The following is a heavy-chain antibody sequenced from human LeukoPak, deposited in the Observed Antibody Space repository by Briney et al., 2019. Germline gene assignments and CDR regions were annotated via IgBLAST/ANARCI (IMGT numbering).Heavy chain of an antibody. CDR3: ARGNYQYYYGSGSYRYYYYMDV. D-gene: IGHD3-10*01. CDR1: GGSFSGYY. J-gene: IGHJ6*03. Sequence: PSETLSLTCAVYGGSFSGYYWSWIRQPPGKGLEWIGEINHSGSTNYNPSLKSRVTISVDTSKNQFSLKLSSVTAADTAVYYCARGNYQYYYGSGSYRYYYYMDVWGKGTTVTVSS. CDR2: INHSGST. V-gene: IGHV4-34*01.